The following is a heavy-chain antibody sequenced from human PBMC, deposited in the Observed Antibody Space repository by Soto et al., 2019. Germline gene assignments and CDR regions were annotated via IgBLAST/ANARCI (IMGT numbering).Heavy chain of an antibody. Sequence: PSETLSLTCAVYGGSISSYYWSWIRQPPGKGLEWIGYIDDSGSTNYKSSLKSRVTISLDTSKNQFSLRLSSMTAADTAVYYCARGGPWELYDYWGQGTLVTVSS. J-gene: IGHJ4*02. CDR3: ARGGPWELYDY. V-gene: IGHV4-59*01. CDR1: GGSISSYY. D-gene: IGHD1-26*01. CDR2: IDDSGST.